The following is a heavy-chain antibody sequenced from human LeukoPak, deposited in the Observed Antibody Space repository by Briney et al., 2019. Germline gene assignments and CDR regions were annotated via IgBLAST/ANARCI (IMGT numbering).Heavy chain of an antibody. CDR2: IFYTGDS. V-gene: IGHV4-59*12. CDR1: GVSSSSSY. D-gene: IGHD2-2*01. Sequence: SETLSLTCTVSGVSSSSSYWSWIRQPPGKGLEWIGYIFYTGDSNHNPSFKSRVSISVDTSKNQFSLKLSSVTAADTAVYYCARGYCSSTSCPGFDYWGQGTLVTVSS. CDR3: ARGYCSSTSCPGFDY. J-gene: IGHJ4*02.